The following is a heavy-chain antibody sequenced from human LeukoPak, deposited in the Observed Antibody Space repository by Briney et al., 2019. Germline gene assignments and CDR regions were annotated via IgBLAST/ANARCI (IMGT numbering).Heavy chain of an antibody. CDR2: IYYSGST. Sequence: SQTLSLTCTVSGGSISSGGYYWRWIRQHPGKGLEWIGYIYYSGSTYYNPSLKSRVTISVDTSKNQFSLKLSSVTAADTAVYYCARDSQYYGVYWGQGTLVTVSS. CDR3: ARDSQYYGVY. V-gene: IGHV4-31*03. CDR1: GGSISSGGYY. J-gene: IGHJ4*02.